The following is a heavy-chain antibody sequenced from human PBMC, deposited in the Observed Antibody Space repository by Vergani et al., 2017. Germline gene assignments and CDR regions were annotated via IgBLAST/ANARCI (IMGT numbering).Heavy chain of an antibody. Sequence: QVQLHESGPGLVKPSGTLSLICSVSGVPMQSGSFYWTWIRQTAERRLEWVGRVYPSGTTNYNPSLNGRVTIFVNKSKDLLSLGVNSVTAADPAVYYCAGGETRTDWFDPWGQGALVTVSS. CDR2: VYPSGTT. D-gene: IGHD3-16*01. CDR1: GVPMQSGSFY. V-gene: IGHV4-61*02. CDR3: AGGETRTDWFDP. J-gene: IGHJ5*02.